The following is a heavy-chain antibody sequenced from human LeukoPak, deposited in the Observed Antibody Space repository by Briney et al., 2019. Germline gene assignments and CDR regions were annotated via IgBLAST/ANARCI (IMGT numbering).Heavy chain of an antibody. D-gene: IGHD4-11*01. Sequence: SETLSLTCTVSGGSISSSSYYWGWIRRPPGKGLEWIGSIYYSGSTYYNPSLKSRVTISVDTSKNQSSLKLSSVTAADTAVYYCARLVAYSNYEGYFDYWGQGTLVTVSS. CDR2: IYYSGST. V-gene: IGHV4-39*01. CDR3: ARLVAYSNYEGYFDY. J-gene: IGHJ4*02. CDR1: GGSISSSSYY.